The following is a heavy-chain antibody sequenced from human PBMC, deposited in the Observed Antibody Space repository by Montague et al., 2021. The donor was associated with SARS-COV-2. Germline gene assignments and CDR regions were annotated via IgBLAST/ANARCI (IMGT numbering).Heavy chain of an antibody. V-gene: IGHV4-34*01. Sequence: SETLSLTCAVYGGSFSGYYWSWIRQPPGKGLEWIGEINHRGSTNYNPSLKSRVIISVDTSKNQFSLKLSSVTAADTAVYYCARGTGPRPSTFFGVIISGHVFDNWGQGTMVTVSS. CDR3: ARGTGPRPSTFFGVIISGHVFDN. J-gene: IGHJ3*02. D-gene: IGHD3-3*01. CDR2: INHRGST. CDR1: GGSFSGYY.